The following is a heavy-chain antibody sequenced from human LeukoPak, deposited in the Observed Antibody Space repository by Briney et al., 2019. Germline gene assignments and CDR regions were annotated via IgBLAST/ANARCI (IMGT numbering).Heavy chain of an antibody. J-gene: IGHJ4*02. V-gene: IGHV1-2*02. D-gene: IGHD2-15*01. Sequence: ASVKVSCKASGYTFTGYYMHWVRQAPGQGLEWMGWINPNSGGTNYAQEFQGRVTMTRDTSISTAYMELSRLRSDDTAVYYCARDPAETDYDYWGQGTLVTVSS. CDR2: INPNSGGT. CDR3: ARDPAETDYDY. CDR1: GYTFTGYY.